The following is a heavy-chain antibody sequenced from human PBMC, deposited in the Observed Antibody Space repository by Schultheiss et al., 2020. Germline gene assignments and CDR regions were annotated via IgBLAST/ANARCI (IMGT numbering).Heavy chain of an antibody. V-gene: IGHV4-59*05. CDR1: GGSISSYY. J-gene: IGHJ4*02. D-gene: IGHD1-26*01. Sequence: SETLSLTCTVSGGSISSYYWSWIRQPPGKGLEWIGSIYYSGSTYYNPSLKSRVTISVDTSKNQFSLKLSSVTAADTAVYYCASPRRGGSYELDYWGQGTLVTVSS. CDR2: IYYSGST. CDR3: ASPRRGGSYELDY.